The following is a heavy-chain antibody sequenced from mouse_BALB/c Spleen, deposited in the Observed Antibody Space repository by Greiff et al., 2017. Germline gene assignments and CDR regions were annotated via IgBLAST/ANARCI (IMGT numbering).Heavy chain of an antibody. D-gene: IGHD2-3*01. Sequence: DVKLQESGPGLVKPSQSLSLSCTVSGYSITSDYVWYLIRKFPGNKLERMGNISYSGSTSYNPSLKSQISITRDTSTNQFSLQMNSVTTEDTATYYCARRSYGGYYGYAMDYWGQGTSVTVSS. CDR2: ISYSGST. CDR1: GYSITSDYV. J-gene: IGHJ4*01. V-gene: IGHV3-2*02. CDR3: ARRSYGGYYGYAMDY.